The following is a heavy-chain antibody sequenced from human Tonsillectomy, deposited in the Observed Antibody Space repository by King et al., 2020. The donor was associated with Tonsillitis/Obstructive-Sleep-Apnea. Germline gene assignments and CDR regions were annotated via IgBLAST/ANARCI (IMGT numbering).Heavy chain of an antibody. CDR2: IYYSGST. Sequence: VQLQESGPGLVKPSQTLSLTCTVSGGPISSGGYYWSWILQHPGKGLEWIGYIYYSGSTYYNPSLKSRGTISVDTSKNQFSLKLSSVTAADTAVYYCARDRCSDGSCYPDYWGQGTLVTVSS. D-gene: IGHD2-15*01. CDR3: ARDRCSDGSCYPDY. V-gene: IGHV4-31*03. CDR1: GGPISSGGYY. J-gene: IGHJ4*02.